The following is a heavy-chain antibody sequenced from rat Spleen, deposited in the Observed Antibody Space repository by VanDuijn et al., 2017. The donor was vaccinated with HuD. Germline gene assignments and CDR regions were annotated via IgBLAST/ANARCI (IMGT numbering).Heavy chain of an antibody. CDR2: ISAGGGST. V-gene: IGHV5-25*01. J-gene: IGHJ2*01. Sequence: EVHLVESGGGLVQPGRSLKLSCVASGFTFSDYYMAWVRQAPTKGLEWVAYISAGGGSTFYRDSVECRFTISRDDAKRTLFLQIDSLRSEDTATYFCARPDYSRFDYWGQGVMVTVSS. CDR3: ARPDYSRFDY. CDR1: GFTFSDYY. D-gene: IGHD1-2*01.